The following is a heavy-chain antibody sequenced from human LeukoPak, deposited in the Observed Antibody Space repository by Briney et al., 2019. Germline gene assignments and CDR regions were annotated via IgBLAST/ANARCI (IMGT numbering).Heavy chain of an antibody. D-gene: IGHD4-17*01. V-gene: IGHV3-23*01. CDR1: GFTFSSYS. Sequence: PGGSLRLSCAASGFTFSSYSMNWVRQAPGKGLEWVSGISGSGASTYYADSVKGRFTISRDNSKNTLYLQMNNLRVEDTAVFYCVNGESFYGDYGFDYWGQGTLVTVSS. CDR3: VNGESFYGDYGFDY. J-gene: IGHJ4*02. CDR2: ISGSGAST.